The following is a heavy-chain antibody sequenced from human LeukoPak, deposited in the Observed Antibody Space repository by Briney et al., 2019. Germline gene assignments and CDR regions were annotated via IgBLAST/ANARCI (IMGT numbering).Heavy chain of an antibody. D-gene: IGHD5-12*01. Sequence: SETLSLTCTVSGGSISSSSYYWGWIRQPPGKGLEWIGSIYYSGSTYYNPSLKSRVTISVDTSKNQFSLKLSSVTAADTAVYYCARDGWIDAFDIWGQGTMVTVSS. J-gene: IGHJ3*02. CDR3: ARDGWIDAFDI. CDR1: GGSISSSSYY. CDR2: IYYSGST. V-gene: IGHV4-39*07.